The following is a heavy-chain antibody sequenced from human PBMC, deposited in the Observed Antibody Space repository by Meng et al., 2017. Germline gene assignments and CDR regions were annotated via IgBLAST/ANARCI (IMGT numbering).Heavy chain of an antibody. Sequence: VQLVQVGGGLVQSGGSLKLCGVVSGVSFSGSHIHWFRQTSEKGLEWIGRIETKYSSYATSYAASVRGRFTISRDDSINTAYLQMNSLKTEDTALYYCTIYTSGHIWGQGTMVTVSS. CDR3: TIYTSGHI. J-gene: IGHJ3*02. CDR2: IETKYSSYAT. CDR1: GVSFSGSH. D-gene: IGHD6-19*01. V-gene: IGHV3-73*02.